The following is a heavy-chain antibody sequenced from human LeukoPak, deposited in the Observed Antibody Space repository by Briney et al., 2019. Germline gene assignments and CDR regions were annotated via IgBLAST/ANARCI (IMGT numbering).Heavy chain of an antibody. D-gene: IGHD5-12*01. V-gene: IGHV3-49*04. J-gene: IGHJ4*02. CDR3: TRDPGYSGYDFVDY. CDR1: GFTFGDYA. CDR2: IRSKAYGGTT. Sequence: GGSLRLSCTASGFTFGDYAMSWVRQAPGKGLEWVGFIRSKAYGGTTEYAASVKGRFTISRDDSKSIAYLQMNSLKTEGTAVYYCTRDPGYSGYDFVDYWGQGTLVTVSS.